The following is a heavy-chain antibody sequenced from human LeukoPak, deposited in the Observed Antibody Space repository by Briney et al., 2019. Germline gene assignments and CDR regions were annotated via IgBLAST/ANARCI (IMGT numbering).Heavy chain of an antibody. D-gene: IGHD5-24*01. J-gene: IGHJ1*01. CDR2: INPNSGGT. CDR1: GYTFTGYY. CDR3: ARVEMATIPEYFQH. V-gene: IGHV1-2*02. Sequence: GASVKVSCKASGYTFTGYYMHWVRQAPGQGLEWMGWINPNSGGTNYAQKFQGRVTMTRDTSISTAYMELSSLRSDDTAVYYCARVEMATIPEYFQHWGQGTLVTVSS.